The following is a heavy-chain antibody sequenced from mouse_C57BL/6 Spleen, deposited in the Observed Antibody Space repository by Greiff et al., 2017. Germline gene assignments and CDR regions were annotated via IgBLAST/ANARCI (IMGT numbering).Heavy chain of an antibody. V-gene: IGHV1-69*01. CDR3: ARRITTVHYFDY. CDR1: GYTFTSYW. Sequence: QVQLQQPGAELVMPGASVKLSCKASGYTFTSYWMHWVKQRPGQGLEWIGEIDPSDSYTNYNQKFKGKSTLTVDKSSSTAYMQLSSLTSEDSAFYYCARRITTVHYFDYWGQGTTLTVSS. J-gene: IGHJ2*01. D-gene: IGHD1-1*01. CDR2: IDPSDSYT.